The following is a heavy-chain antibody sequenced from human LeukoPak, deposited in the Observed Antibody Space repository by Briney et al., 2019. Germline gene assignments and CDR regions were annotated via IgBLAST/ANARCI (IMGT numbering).Heavy chain of an antibody. CDR1: GGSIYSHY. J-gene: IGHJ4*02. Sequence: SETLSLTFTVSGGSIYSHYWSWIRQPPGKGLEWIGYIYYSGSTNYNPSLKSRVTISVDTSKNQFSLKLSSVTAADTAVYYCARGIAVAGVDYWGQGTLVTVSS. CDR3: ARGIAVAGVDY. V-gene: IGHV4-59*11. D-gene: IGHD6-19*01. CDR2: IYYSGST.